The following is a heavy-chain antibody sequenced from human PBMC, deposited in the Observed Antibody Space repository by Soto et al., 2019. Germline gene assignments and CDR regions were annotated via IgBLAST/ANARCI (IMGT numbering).Heavy chain of an antibody. V-gene: IGHV3-48*03. CDR2: ISSSGSTI. D-gene: IGHD3-3*02. CDR3: ARISSRRADFDY. J-gene: IGHJ4*02. Sequence: HPWWSLRLCCAASGFAFSSYEMNWFRQAPGKGLEWVSYISSSGSTIYYADSVKGRFTISRDNAKNSLYLQMNSLRAEDTAVYYCARISSRRADFDYWGQGTLVTVSS. CDR1: GFAFSSYE.